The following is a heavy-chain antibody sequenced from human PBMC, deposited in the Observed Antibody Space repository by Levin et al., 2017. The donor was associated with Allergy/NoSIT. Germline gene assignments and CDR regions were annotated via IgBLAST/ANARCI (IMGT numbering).Heavy chain of an antibody. Sequence: GESLKISCAASGFSFSNTWMSWVRLAPGKGMEWVANIKPDGSRTYYMDSVKGRFTIFRDNARISLFLQINSLSVSDTAVYYCSSGRFSSGWYPDYFDYWGQGTLVTVSS. CDR2: IKPDGSRT. D-gene: IGHD6-19*01. CDR1: GFSFSNTW. CDR3: SSGRFSSGWYPDYFDY. J-gene: IGHJ4*02. V-gene: IGHV3-7*02.